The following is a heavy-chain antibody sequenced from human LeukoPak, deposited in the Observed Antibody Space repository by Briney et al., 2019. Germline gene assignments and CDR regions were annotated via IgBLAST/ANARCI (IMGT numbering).Heavy chain of an antibody. CDR2: IIPIFGTA. Sequence: SVKVSCKASGGTFSSYAISWVRQAPGQGLEWMGRIIPIFGTANYAQKFQGRVTITTDESTSTAYMELSSLRSEDTAVYYCARGLGDDILTGYYNPDYWGQGTLVTVSS. CDR1: GGTFSSYA. V-gene: IGHV1-69*05. CDR3: ARGLGDDILTGYYNPDY. D-gene: IGHD3-9*01. J-gene: IGHJ4*02.